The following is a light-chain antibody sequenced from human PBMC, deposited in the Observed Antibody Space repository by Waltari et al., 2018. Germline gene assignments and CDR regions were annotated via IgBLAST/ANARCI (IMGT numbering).Light chain of an antibody. Sequence: QSALTQPPSPSGSPGQSVTISCTGTSTAVGGYEYVTWYQHHPGKAPKVMIYEVSKRPSGVPDRFSGSKSGNTASLTVSGLQAEDEADYYCSSYAGSTYVFGTGTKVTVL. V-gene: IGLV2-8*01. CDR3: SSYAGSTYV. CDR1: STAVGGYEY. CDR2: EVS. J-gene: IGLJ1*01.